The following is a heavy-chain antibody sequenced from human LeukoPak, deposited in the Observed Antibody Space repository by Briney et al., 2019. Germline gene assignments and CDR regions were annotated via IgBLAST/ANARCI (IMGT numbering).Heavy chain of an antibody. CDR1: GFTFSSYG. Sequence: GGSLRLSCAASGFTFSSYGMHWVRQAPGKGLEWVSGISWSSGSIGYADSVKGRFTISRDNAKNSLYLQMNSLRAEDTALYYCAKGAGYSSGIEYWGQGTLVTVS. J-gene: IGHJ4*02. D-gene: IGHD6-19*01. CDR3: AKGAGYSSGIEY. CDR2: ISWSSGSI. V-gene: IGHV3-9*01.